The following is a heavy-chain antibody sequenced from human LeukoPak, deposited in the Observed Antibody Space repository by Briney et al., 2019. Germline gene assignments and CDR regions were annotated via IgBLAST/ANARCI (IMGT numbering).Heavy chain of an antibody. CDR2: ISSSSSYI. CDR3: ASLVVVPAARGDV. J-gene: IGHJ6*04. CDR1: GFTFSSYS. D-gene: IGHD2-2*01. V-gene: IGHV3-21*01. Sequence: GGSLRLSCAASGFTFSSYSMNWVRQAPGKGLEWVSSISSSSSYIYYADSVKGRFTISRDNAKNSLYLQMNSLRAEDTAVYYCASLVVVPAARGDVWSKGTTVTVSS.